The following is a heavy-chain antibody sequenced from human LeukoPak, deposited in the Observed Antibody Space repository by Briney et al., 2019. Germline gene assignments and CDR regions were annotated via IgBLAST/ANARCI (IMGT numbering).Heavy chain of an antibody. CDR1: VFLFSINE. J-gene: IGHJ5*02. CDR2: ISCYSFAT. D-gene: IGHD6-19*01. Sequence: PGGSLRLSCAASVFLFSINEMNWVRQAPGRGLEGISYISCYSFATYDTEFVRRSLPISRDNPKNTLFLAMHSLSVEETRVFFCARGAVAVPFDAGGQGTLVTVSA. V-gene: IGHV3-48*03. CDR3: ARGAVAVPFDA.